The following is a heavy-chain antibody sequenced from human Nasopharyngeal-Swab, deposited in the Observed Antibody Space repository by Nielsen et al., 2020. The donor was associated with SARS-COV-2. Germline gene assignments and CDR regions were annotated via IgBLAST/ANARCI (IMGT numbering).Heavy chain of an antibody. CDR3: TSERVVAATAGT. Sequence: GGSLRLSCAASGFTFSGSAMHWVRQASGKGLEWVGRIRSKANSYATAYAASVKGRSTISRDDSKNTAYLQMNSLKTEDTAVYYCTSERVVAATAGTWGQGTLVTVSS. V-gene: IGHV3-73*01. D-gene: IGHD2-15*01. J-gene: IGHJ5*02. CDR2: IRSKANSYAT. CDR1: GFTFSGSA.